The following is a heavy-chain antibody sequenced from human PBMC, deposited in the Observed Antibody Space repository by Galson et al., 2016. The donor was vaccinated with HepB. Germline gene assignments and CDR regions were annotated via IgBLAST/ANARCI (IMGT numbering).Heavy chain of an antibody. Sequence: ETLSLTCTVSGDSVNSRFYYWGWIRQPPGKGLEWLGSSHSSGSTNYSPSLKSRATISVDTSKDQFSLRLNSVTAADTAVYYCARHCGYLTTVTTAAFDIWGQGTMVTVSS. J-gene: IGHJ3*02. CDR1: GDSVNSRFYY. D-gene: IGHD4-17*01. CDR2: SHSSGST. V-gene: IGHV4-39*01. CDR3: ARHCGYLTTVTTAAFDI.